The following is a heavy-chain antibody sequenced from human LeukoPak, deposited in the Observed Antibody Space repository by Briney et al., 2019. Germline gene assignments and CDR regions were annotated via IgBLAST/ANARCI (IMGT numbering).Heavy chain of an antibody. Sequence: GGSLRLSCAASGFTVSSNYMSWVRQAPGKGLEWVSLTYSGGTTYYADSVKGRFTISRDNSKNTLYLQMNSLRAEDTAVFYCARDSNPGVQGASDIWGQGTMVTVSS. CDR2: TYSGGTT. D-gene: IGHD1-1*01. CDR1: GFTVSSNY. CDR3: ARDSNPGVQGASDI. J-gene: IGHJ3*02. V-gene: IGHV3-53*01.